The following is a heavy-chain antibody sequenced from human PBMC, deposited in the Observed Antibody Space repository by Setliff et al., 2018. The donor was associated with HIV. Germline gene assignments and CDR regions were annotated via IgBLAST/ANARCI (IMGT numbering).Heavy chain of an antibody. D-gene: IGHD2-15*01. J-gene: IGHJ3*02. V-gene: IGHV4-4*09. Sequence: PSETLSLTCTVSGGSISISDWSWIRQPPGKGLEWIGCIYTSGSTNYNPSLKSRVTISLDTSRNQFSLKLGSVTAADTAMYYCAREHCSGGSCNGFDIWGQGTMVTVSS. CDR3: AREHCSGGSCNGFDI. CDR2: IYTSGST. CDR1: GGSISISD.